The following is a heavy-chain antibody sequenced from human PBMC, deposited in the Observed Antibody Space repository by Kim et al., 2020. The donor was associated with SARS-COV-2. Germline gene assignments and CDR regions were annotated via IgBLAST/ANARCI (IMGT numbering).Heavy chain of an antibody. CDR1: GYTFTSYY. CDR2: INPSGGST. V-gene: IGHV1-46*01. J-gene: IGHJ4*02. Sequence: ASVKVSCKASGYTFTSYYMHWVRQAPGQGLEWMGIINPSGGSTSYAQKFQGRVTMTRDTSTSTVYMELSSLRSEDTAVYYCAKSGTGVYGRAAAGPLGYWGQGTLVTVSS. D-gene: IGHD6-13*01. CDR3: AKSGTGVYGRAAAGPLGY.